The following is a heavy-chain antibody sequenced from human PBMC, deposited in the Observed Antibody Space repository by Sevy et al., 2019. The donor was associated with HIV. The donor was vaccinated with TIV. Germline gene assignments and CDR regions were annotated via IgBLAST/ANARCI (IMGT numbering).Heavy chain of an antibody. V-gene: IGHV1-69*13. CDR3: AGSYFDSSGYSPLFYYGMDV. J-gene: IGHJ6*02. CDR1: GGTFSNYA. D-gene: IGHD3-22*01. CDR2: FIPMFDTA. Sequence: ASVKVSSKASGGTFSNYAISWVRQAPGQGLEWMGGFIPMFDTANYAQKFQGKVTLTADGSTTTAYKELSSLSFDDTAVYYCAGSYFDSSGYSPLFYYGMDVWGQGTTVTVSS.